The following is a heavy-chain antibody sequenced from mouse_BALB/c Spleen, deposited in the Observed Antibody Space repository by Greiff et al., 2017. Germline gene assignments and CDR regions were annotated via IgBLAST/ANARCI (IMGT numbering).Heavy chain of an antibody. J-gene: IGHJ4*01. Sequence: QVQLQQSGAELVRPGVSVKISCKGSGYTFTDYAMYWVKQSHATGLEWIGVISTYYGDASYNQKFKGKATMTVDKSSSTAYMELARLTSEDSAIYYFARDDYSPMDYWGQGTSVTVSS. D-gene: IGHD2-4*01. CDR2: ISTYYGDA. CDR3: ARDDYSPMDY. V-gene: IGHV1S137*01. CDR1: GYTFTDYA.